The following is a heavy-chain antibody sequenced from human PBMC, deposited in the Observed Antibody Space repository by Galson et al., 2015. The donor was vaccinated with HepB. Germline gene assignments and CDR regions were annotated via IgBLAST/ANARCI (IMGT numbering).Heavy chain of an antibody. D-gene: IGHD6-6*01. V-gene: IGHV3-23*01. Sequence: SLRLSCAASGFTFNRYAMIWVRRAPGKGLDWVSTISSTGDSTYYADSVKGRFTISRDNSKNTLYLQMNSLRAEDTAVYYCAKERGSSSLGTFDYWGQGTLVTVSS. CDR2: ISSTGDST. CDR1: GFTFNRYA. J-gene: IGHJ4*02. CDR3: AKERGSSSLGTFDY.